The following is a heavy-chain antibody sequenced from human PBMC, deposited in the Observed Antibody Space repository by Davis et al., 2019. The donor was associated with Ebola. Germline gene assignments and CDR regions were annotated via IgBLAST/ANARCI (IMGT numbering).Heavy chain of an antibody. CDR2: IYNSGTT. CDR3: AGLARGGSLHY. V-gene: IGHV4-59*08. J-gene: IGHJ4*02. D-gene: IGHD2-15*01. CDR1: GGSISSGY. Sequence: MPSETLSLTCTVSGGSISSGYWTWIRQPPGKGLEWIGYIYNSGTTNYNPSLKSRVTISLDTSKNQFSLRLTSVTAADTALYYCAGLARGGSLHYLGQGTLVTVSS.